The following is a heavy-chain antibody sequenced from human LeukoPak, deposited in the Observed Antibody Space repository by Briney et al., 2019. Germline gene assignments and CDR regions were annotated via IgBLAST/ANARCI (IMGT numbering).Heavy chain of an antibody. CDR3: AKDPSESYNYGYFDY. D-gene: IGHD3-10*01. V-gene: IGHV3-23*01. Sequence: LPGGSLRLSCAASGLILRSYAMSWVRQAPGKGLEWVSVISGSGGSTYYADSVKGRFTISRDNAKNTVYLQMNSLRVEDTAVYFCAKDPSESYNYGYFDYWGQGTLVTVSS. CDR2: ISGSGGST. CDR1: GLILRSYA. J-gene: IGHJ4*02.